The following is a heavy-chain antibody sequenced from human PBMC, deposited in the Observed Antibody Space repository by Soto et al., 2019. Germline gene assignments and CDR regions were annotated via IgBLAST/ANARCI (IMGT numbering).Heavy chain of an antibody. J-gene: IGHJ6*02. CDR2: IDPSDSYT. V-gene: IGHV5-10-1*01. CDR1: GYSFTSYW. D-gene: IGHD6-13*01. Sequence: KISCKGSGYSFTSYWISWVRQMPGKGLEWMGRIDPSDSYTNYSPSFQGHVTISADKSISTAYLQWSSLKASDTAMYYCARHVYSSSWSYYYYYGMDVWGQGTTVTVSS. CDR3: ARHVYSSSWSYYYYYGMDV.